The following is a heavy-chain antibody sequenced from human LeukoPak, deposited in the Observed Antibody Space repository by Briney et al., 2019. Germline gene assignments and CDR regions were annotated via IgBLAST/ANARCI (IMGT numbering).Heavy chain of an antibody. CDR1: GFTFSSYA. V-gene: IGHV3-23*01. Sequence: GGSLRLSCAASGFTFSSYAMSWVRQAPGKGLDCVSTISSSGGSTYYADSVKGRFTISRDNSKNTLYLQMATLRADDTAVYYCAKHAGSGSHRGRFDYWGQGTLVSVSS. CDR3: AKHAGSGSHRGRFDY. CDR2: ISSSGGST. D-gene: IGHD3-10*01. J-gene: IGHJ4*02.